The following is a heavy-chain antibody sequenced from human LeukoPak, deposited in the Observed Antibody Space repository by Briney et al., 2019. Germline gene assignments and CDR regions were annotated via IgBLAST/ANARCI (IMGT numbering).Heavy chain of an antibody. CDR3: ASLKGGIAAAGFDY. CDR2: IIPIFGTA. J-gene: IGHJ4*02. V-gene: IGHV1-69*05. CDR1: GYTFINYY. Sequence: SVKVSCKASGYTFINYYIHWVRQAPGQGLEWMGGIIPIFGTANYAQKFQGRVTITTDESTSTAYMELSSLRSEDTAVYYCASLKGGIAAAGFDYWGQGTLVTVSS. D-gene: IGHD6-13*01.